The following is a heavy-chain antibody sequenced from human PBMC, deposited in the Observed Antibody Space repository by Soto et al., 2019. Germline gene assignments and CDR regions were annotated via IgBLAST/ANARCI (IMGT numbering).Heavy chain of an antibody. D-gene: IGHD2-15*01. CDR3: AYLPCSGGSCYWFSYSGMDV. Sequence: QITLKESGPTLVKPTQTLTLTCTFSGFSLSTSGVGVAWIRQPPGKALEWLALIYWDDDKRYRPSLETRLTTTTDTSKNQVVLTMTNVDSVDTATYYCAYLPCSGGSCYWFSYSGMDVWGQGTTVIVSS. CDR2: IYWDDDK. V-gene: IGHV2-5*02. CDR1: GFSLSTSGVG. J-gene: IGHJ6*02.